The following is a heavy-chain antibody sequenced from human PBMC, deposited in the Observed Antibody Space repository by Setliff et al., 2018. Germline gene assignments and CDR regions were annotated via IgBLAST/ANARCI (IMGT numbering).Heavy chain of an antibody. CDR3: ARGRIAAALYYFDY. CDR2: INHSGST. D-gene: IGHD6-13*01. V-gene: IGHV4-39*07. J-gene: IGHJ4*02. CDR1: GDSISSSNYY. Sequence: LSLTCTVSGDSISSSNYYWGWIRQPPGKGLEWIGEINHSGSTNYNPSLKSRVTISVDASKNQFSLKLSSVTAADTAVYYCARGRIAAALYYFDYWGQGTLVTVSS.